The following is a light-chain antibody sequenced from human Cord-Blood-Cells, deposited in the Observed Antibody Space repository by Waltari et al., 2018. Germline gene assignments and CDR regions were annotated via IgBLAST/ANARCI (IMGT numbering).Light chain of an antibody. CDR3: AAWDDSLSVVV. J-gene: IGLJ2*01. CDR1: SSNIGSNY. Sequence: QSVLTQPPSASGPPGQRVTISCSGSSSNIGSNYVYCYQQLPGTAPKLLIYRNNPRPSGVPDRFSGSKSGTSASLAISGLRSEDDADYYCAAWDDSLSVVVFGGGTKLTVL. V-gene: IGLV1-47*01. CDR2: RNN.